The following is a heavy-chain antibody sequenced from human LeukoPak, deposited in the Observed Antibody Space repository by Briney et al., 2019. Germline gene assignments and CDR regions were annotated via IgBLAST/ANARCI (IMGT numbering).Heavy chain of an antibody. CDR1: GASLNTYY. D-gene: IGHD1-1*01. CDR3: ARGSSANWNIFDF. Sequence: KSSETLSLTCTVSGASLNTYYWTWIRQPAGKGLEWIGRLSTDGSTTYNPSLKSRITMSVDASKNQFSLKLNSVTAADTVVYYCARGSSANWNIFDFWGQGSLVTVSS. CDR2: LSTDGST. V-gene: IGHV4-4*07. J-gene: IGHJ4*02.